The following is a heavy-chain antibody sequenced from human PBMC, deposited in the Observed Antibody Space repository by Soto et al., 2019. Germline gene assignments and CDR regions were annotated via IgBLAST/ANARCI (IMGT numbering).Heavy chain of an antibody. CDR1: GVSISATSYY. CDR3: ARQGSY. CDR2: IYFNGNT. V-gene: IGHV4-39*01. J-gene: IGHJ4*02. Sequence: QLQLQESGPGLVKPSETLSLTCNVFGVSISATSYYWGWIRQPPGKGLEWIGTIYFNGNTFYNPSLKSRLTISVDTSKNQISLRLTSVTAADTAVYYCARQGSYWGQGTLVAVSS.